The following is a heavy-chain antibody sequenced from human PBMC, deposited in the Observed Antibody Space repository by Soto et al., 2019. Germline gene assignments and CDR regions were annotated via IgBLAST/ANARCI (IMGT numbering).Heavy chain of an antibody. J-gene: IGHJ6*02. V-gene: IGHV1-18*01. Sequence: QVQLVQSGAEVKKPGASVKVSCKASGYTFTSYGISWVRRAPGQGLEWMGWISAYNGNTNYAQKLQGRVTMTTDTSTSTAYMELRSLRSDDTAVYYCASNYLYYYGSGNTNYYGMDVWGQGTAVTVSS. CDR1: GYTFTSYG. CDR2: ISAYNGNT. CDR3: ASNYLYYYGSGNTNYYGMDV. D-gene: IGHD3-10*01.